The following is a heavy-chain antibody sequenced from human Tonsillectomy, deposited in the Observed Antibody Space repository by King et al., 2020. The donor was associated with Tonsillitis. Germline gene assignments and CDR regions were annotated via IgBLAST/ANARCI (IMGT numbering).Heavy chain of an antibody. D-gene: IGHD5-18*01. CDR2: INAGTGHT. CDR3: AGGFYNYGTEGFDF. V-gene: IGHV1-3*01. CDR1: GYTFTTCA. J-gene: IGHJ4*02. Sequence: VQLVQSGAEVKKPGASVKVSCQGSGYTFTTCAMHWVRQAPGQRLEWMGWINAGTGHTKYSQNFQGRVTITRDTSATTVYMELSSLRSEDTAVYYCAGGFYNYGTEGFDFWGQGTLVTVSS.